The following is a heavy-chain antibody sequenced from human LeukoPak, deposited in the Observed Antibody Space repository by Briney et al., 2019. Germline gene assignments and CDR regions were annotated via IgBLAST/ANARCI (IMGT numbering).Heavy chain of an antibody. D-gene: IGHD6-6*01. V-gene: IGHV3-23*01. CDR3: AKANQDSSSSLVYSCYFDY. J-gene: IGHJ4*02. CDR2: ISGSGGST. Sequence: SCKASGGTFSSYAMSWVRQAPGKGLEWVSAISGSGGSTYYADSVKGRFTISRDNSKNTLYLQMNSLRAEDTAVYYCAKANQDSSSSLVYSCYFDYWGQGTLVTVSS. CDR1: GGTFSSYA.